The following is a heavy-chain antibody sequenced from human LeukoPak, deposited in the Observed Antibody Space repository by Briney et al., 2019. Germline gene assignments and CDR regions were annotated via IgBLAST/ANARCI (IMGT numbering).Heavy chain of an antibody. D-gene: IGHD5-24*01. CDR2: IYPGDSDT. CDR3: ARHVKDGYNLLLAFDY. CDR1: GYSFTSYW. Sequence: GESLKISCKGSGYSFTSYWIGWVRQMPGKGLEWMWIIYPGDSDTRYSPSFQGQVTISADKSISTAYLQWTSLKASDTATYYCARHVKDGYNLLLAFDYWGQGTLVTVSS. V-gene: IGHV5-51*01. J-gene: IGHJ4*02.